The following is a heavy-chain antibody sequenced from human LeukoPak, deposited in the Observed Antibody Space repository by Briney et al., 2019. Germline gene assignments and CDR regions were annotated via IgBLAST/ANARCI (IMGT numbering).Heavy chain of an antibody. J-gene: IGHJ4*02. CDR1: GGTFSSYA. CDR2: IIPIFGIA. V-gene: IGHV1-69*04. D-gene: IGHD4-23*01. Sequence: SVKVSCKASGGTFSSYAISWVRQAPGQGLEWMGRIIPIFGIANYAQKFQGRVTITADKSTSTAHMELSSLRSEDTAVYYCARDPSTTVVNELDYWGQGTLVTVSS. CDR3: ARDPSTTVVNELDY.